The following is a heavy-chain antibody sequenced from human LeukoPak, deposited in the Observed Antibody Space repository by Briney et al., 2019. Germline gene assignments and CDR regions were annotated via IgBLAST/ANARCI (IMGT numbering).Heavy chain of an antibody. J-gene: IGHJ4*02. Sequence: GGSLRLSCAASGFTFSSYAMHWVRQAPGKGLEWVAVISYDGSNKYYADSVKGRFTISGDNSKNTLYLQMNSLRAEDTAVYYCARDRGDGYNMRIGIFDYWGQGTLVTVSS. CDR1: GFTFSSYA. CDR2: ISYDGSNK. CDR3: ARDRGDGYNMRIGIFDY. V-gene: IGHV3-30*04. D-gene: IGHD5-24*01.